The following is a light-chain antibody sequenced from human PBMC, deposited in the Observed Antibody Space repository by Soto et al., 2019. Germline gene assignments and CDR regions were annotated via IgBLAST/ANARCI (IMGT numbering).Light chain of an antibody. CDR1: SSDIGTYNY. J-gene: IGLJ1*01. CDR2: EVS. V-gene: IGLV2-14*01. Sequence: QSALTQPASVSGSPGQSITISCTGTSSDIGTYNYVSWYQQHPGKAPKLMLYEVSNRPSGVSNRFFGSKSGNTASLTISGLQAEDEADYFCYTYTSSSTPYVFGTGTKLTVL. CDR3: YTYTSSSTPYV.